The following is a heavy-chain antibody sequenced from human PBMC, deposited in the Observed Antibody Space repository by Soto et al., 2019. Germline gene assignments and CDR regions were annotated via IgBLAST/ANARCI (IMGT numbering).Heavy chain of an antibody. J-gene: IGHJ5*01. CDR1: GFTFDDYM. Sequence: PGGSLRLSCEASGFTFDDYMMHWVGEAPGKGLEWISRMSWEGDSIDYADSIKGRFTVSRDNSETSLYLHRHSLTSDDSALYFCAKEGNGGSSLDSWGQGTLVTVSS. CDR3: AKEGNGGSSLDS. CDR2: MSWEGDSI. V-gene: IGHV3-43*01. D-gene: IGHD2-15*01.